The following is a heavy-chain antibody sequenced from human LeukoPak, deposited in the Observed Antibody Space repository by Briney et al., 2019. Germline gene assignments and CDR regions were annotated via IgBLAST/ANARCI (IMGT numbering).Heavy chain of an antibody. J-gene: IGHJ4*02. Sequence: GGSVRLSCAASGFTFSSYDMHWVRQSPGKGLEWVADISYDGSNKYYADSVKGRFTISRDNSKNTLYLQMNSLRAEDTAVYYCAKHPGGTVVTPSPSADYWGQGTLVTVSS. CDR3: AKHPGGTVVTPSPSADY. CDR2: ISYDGSNK. CDR1: GFTFSSYD. D-gene: IGHD4-23*01. V-gene: IGHV3-30*18.